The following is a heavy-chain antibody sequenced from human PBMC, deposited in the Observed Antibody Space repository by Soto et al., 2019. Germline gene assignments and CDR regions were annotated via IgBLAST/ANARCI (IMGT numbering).Heavy chain of an antibody. CDR3: ARHGGSYSFDY. Sequence: SETLSLTCTVSGDSISRSSFYWGWIRQSPGKGLECIGIVYFTGSTNYNPSLKSRVTISVDTSKSQFSLKLSSATAADTAVYYCARHGGSYSFDYWGQGTLVTVSS. V-gene: IGHV4-39*01. CDR1: GDSISRSSFY. D-gene: IGHD1-26*01. CDR2: VYFTGST. J-gene: IGHJ4*02.